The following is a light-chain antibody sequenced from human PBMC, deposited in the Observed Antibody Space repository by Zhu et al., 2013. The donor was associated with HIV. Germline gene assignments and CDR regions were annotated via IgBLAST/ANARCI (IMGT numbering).Light chain of an antibody. CDR1: SIDVGGYNY. CDR3: CSYAGKYTYV. J-gene: IGLJ1*01. Sequence: QSALAQPASVSGSPGQSITISCTGTSIDVGGYNYVSWYQQTPGKAPKLIIYDVIQRPSGVPDRFSGSKSGNTASLTISRLQAEDEADYYCCSYAGKYTYVFGTGTKFTVL. V-gene: IGLV2-11*01. CDR2: DVI.